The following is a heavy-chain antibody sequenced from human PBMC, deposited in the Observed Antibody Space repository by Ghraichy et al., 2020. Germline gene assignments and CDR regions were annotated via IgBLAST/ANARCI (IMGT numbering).Heavy chain of an antibody. CDR1: GFTFSSYN. J-gene: IGHJ4*02. CDR2: ITGSLSNI. V-gene: IGHV3-48*02. Sequence: GGSLRLSCAVSGFTFSSYNMIWVRQAPGKRLEWVSYITGSLSNIYYADSVKGRFTISRDNAKNSLYLQMNSLRDEDTAVYYCARVPRITGTTRESDYWGQGTLVTVSS. CDR3: ARVPRITGTTRESDY. D-gene: IGHD1-7*01.